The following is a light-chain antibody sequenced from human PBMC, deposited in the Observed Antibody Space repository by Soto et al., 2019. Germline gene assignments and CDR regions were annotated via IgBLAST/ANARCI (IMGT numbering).Light chain of an antibody. V-gene: IGKV3-20*01. CDR2: GAS. CDR1: QSVSSNY. CDR3: QQYGTSPLT. J-gene: IGKJ4*01. Sequence: EIVLTQSPGTLSLSPGERATLSCRASQSVSSNYLAWYQQKPGQAPRLLIYGASSRATGIPVRFSGSGSGTDFTLTISRLEPEDFAVYSCQQYGTSPLTFGGGTKIQIK.